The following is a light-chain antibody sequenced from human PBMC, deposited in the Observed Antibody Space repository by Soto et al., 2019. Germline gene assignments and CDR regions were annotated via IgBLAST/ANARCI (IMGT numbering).Light chain of an antibody. CDR2: GAS. J-gene: IGKJ5*01. CDR3: QQYGSSPSIT. Sequence: EIVMTQSPATLSVSPGERATLSCRGSQSVSSNLAWYQQKPGQAPRLLIYGASTRATGIPARFSGSGSGTEFTLTISSLQSEDFAVYYCQQYGSSPSITFGQGTRLEIK. V-gene: IGKV3-15*01. CDR1: QSVSSN.